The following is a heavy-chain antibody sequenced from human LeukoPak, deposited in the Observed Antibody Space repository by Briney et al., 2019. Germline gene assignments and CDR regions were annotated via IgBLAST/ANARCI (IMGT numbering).Heavy chain of an antibody. CDR1: GGSISSGGYY. V-gene: IGHV4-31*03. J-gene: IGHJ5*02. Sequence: SETLSLTCTVSGGSISSGGYYWSWIRQHPGKGLEWIGYISYSGSTYYNPSLKSRVTISVDTSKNQFSLKLSSVTAADPAVYYCARHLGEGDPLTWFDPWGQGTLVTVPS. CDR2: ISYSGST. D-gene: IGHD2-21*01. CDR3: ARHLGEGDPLTWFDP.